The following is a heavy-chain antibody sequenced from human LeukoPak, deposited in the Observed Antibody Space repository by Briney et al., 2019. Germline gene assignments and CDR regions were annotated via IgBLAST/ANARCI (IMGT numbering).Heavy chain of an antibody. CDR2: ISGSGGTT. CDR1: GFTFSNYA. V-gene: IGHV3-23*01. Sequence: GGSLRLSCAASGFTFSNYAMSWVRQAPGKGLEWVSAISGSGGTTYYAGSVKGRFTISRDNSKDTLYLQMNSLRAEDTAVYYCAKTPNSGNYYASFDYWGQGTLVTVSS. J-gene: IGHJ4*02. D-gene: IGHD1-26*01. CDR3: AKTPNSGNYYASFDY.